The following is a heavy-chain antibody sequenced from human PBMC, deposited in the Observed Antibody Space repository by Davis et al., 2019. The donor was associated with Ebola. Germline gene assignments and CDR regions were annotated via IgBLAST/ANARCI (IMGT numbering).Heavy chain of an antibody. CDR3: AREVAAAGTGRYYYYYGMDV. D-gene: IGHD6-13*01. V-gene: IGHV1-18*01. J-gene: IGHJ6*02. CDR1: GYTFTSYG. CDR2: ISAYNGNT. Sequence: AASVKVSCKASGYTFTSYGISWVRQAPGQGLERMGWISAYNGNTNYAQKLQGRVTMTTDTSTSTAYMELRSLRSDDTAVYYCAREVAAAGTGRYYYYYGMDVWGQGTTVTVSS.